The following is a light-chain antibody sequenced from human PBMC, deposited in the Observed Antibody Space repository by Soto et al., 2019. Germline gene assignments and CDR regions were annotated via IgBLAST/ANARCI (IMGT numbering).Light chain of an antibody. CDR3: SSYTSSSTLPYV. Sequence: QSVLTQPASVSGSPGQSITISCTGTSSDVGGYNYVSWYQRHPGKAPKLTIYDVSNRPSGVSNRFSGSKSGNTASLTISGLQADDEADYYCSSYTSSSTLPYVFGTGTKVTVL. V-gene: IGLV2-14*03. J-gene: IGLJ1*01. CDR1: SSDVGGYNY. CDR2: DVS.